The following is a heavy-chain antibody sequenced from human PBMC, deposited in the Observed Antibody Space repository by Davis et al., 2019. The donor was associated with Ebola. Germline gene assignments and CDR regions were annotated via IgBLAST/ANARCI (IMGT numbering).Heavy chain of an antibody. CDR1: GGSISSSSYY. D-gene: IGHD3-22*01. J-gene: IGHJ4*02. V-gene: IGHV4-39*07. CDR2: IYYSGST. CDR3: ARGSGITMIPLLY. Sequence: PSETLSLTCTVSGGSISSSSYYWGWIRQPPGKGLEWIGSIYYSGSTYYNPSLKSRVTISVDTSKNQFSLKLSSVTAADTAVYYCARGSGITMIPLLYWGQGTLVTVSS.